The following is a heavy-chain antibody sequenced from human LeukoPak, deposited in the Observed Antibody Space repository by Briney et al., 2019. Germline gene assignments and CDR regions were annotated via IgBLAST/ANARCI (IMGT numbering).Heavy chain of an antibody. CDR3: ARESPFLLWFGELFGFDY. V-gene: IGHV3-48*01. CDR1: GFTFSSYS. Sequence: PGGSLRLSCAASGFTFSSYSMNWVRQAPGKGLEWVSYISSSSSTIYYADSVKGRFTISRDNAKNSLYLQMNSLRAEDTAVYYCARESPFLLWFGELFGFDYWGQGTLVTVSS. J-gene: IGHJ4*02. CDR2: ISSSSSTI. D-gene: IGHD3-10*01.